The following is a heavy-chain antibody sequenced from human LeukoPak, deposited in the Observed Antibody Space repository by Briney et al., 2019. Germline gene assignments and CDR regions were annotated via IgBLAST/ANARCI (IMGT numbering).Heavy chain of an antibody. CDR1: GFTFSSYA. J-gene: IGHJ4*02. CDR2: ISGSGGST. D-gene: IGHD6-13*01. Sequence: PGGSLRLSCAASGFTFSSYAMSWVRQAPGKGLEWVSAISGSGGSTYYADSVKGRFTISRDNSKNTLYLQMNSLRAEDTAVYYCARDSSSWKGLSYFDYWGQGTLVTVSS. CDR3: ARDSSSWKGLSYFDY. V-gene: IGHV3-23*01.